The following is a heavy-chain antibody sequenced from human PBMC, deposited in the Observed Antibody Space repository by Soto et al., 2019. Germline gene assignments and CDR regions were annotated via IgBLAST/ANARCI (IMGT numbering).Heavy chain of an antibody. J-gene: IGHJ6*02. Sequence: QVQLQESGPGLVKPSQTLSLTCTVSGGSISSGDHYWSWIRQPPGKGLEWIGYIYYSGSTYYNPSRKSRVTISVDTSKNQFSLKLSSVTAADTAVYYCARGDSNYYYYGMDVWGQGTTVTVSS. D-gene: IGHD4-4*01. CDR3: ARGDSNYYYYGMDV. V-gene: IGHV4-30-4*01. CDR2: IYYSGST. CDR1: GGSISSGDHY.